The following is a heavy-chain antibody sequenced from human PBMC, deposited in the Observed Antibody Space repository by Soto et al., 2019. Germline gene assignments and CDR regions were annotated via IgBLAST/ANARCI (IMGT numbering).Heavy chain of an antibody. Sequence: QVQLVQSGAEVKKPGASVKVSCKASGYTFTSYYMHWVRQAPGQGLEWMGIINPSGGSTSYAQKFQGRVSMTRDTSTSTVYMELSSLRSEDTAVYYCARKDSGTYGMDVWGQGTTVAVSS. CDR3: ARKDSGTYGMDV. V-gene: IGHV1-46*01. CDR1: GYTFTSYY. J-gene: IGHJ6*02. CDR2: INPSGGST. D-gene: IGHD1-1*01.